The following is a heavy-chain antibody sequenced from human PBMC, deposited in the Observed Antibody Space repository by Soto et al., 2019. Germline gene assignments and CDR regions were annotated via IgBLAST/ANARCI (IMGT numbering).Heavy chain of an antibody. CDR3: ARALREGLPIYYFDS. CDR2: IFWNDER. V-gene: IGHV2-26*01. CDR1: GFSLSKARMG. D-gene: IGHD1-26*01. Sequence: QVTLKESGPVLVKPTETLTLTCTVSGFSLSKARMGVSWIRQPPGKALEWLAHIFWNDERSYNTSLKSRLTISRDTSKSQVVLTMTNVDPVDTGTYFCARALREGLPIYYFDSWRQGTLVTVSS. J-gene: IGHJ4*02.